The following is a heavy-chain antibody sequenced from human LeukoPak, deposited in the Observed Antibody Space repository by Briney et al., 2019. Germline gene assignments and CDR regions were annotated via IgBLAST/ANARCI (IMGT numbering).Heavy chain of an antibody. V-gene: IGHV4-38-2*02. Sequence: SETLSLTCTVSGYSISSGYYWGWIRQPPGKGLEWIGSIYHSGTTYYNPSLKGRVTISVDTSKNQFSLKLSSVTAADTAVYYCARVKGRLSWFAPWGQGTLFTVSS. CDR3: ARVKGRLSWFAP. J-gene: IGHJ5*02. CDR2: IYHSGTT. CDR1: GYSISSGYY.